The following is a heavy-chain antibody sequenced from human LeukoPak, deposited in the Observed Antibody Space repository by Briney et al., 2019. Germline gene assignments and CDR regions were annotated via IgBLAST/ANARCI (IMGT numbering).Heavy chain of an antibody. CDR1: GYSFTTYW. Sequence: GESLKISCMGSGYSFTTYWIDWVRQVPGKGLEWMGLIQPADSQTRYNPSFQGQVTISADKSISTAYLQWSSLKASDTALYYCARFSYSLAAAADYWGQGTLVTVSS. V-gene: IGHV5-51*01. D-gene: IGHD6-13*01. J-gene: IGHJ4*02. CDR2: IQPADSQT. CDR3: ARFSYSLAAAADY.